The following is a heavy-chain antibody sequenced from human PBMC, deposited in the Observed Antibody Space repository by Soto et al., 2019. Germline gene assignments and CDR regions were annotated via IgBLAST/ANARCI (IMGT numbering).Heavy chain of an antibody. CDR2: IYYSGST. J-gene: IGHJ6*02. CDR1: GGSISSYY. Sequence: PSETLSLTCTVSGGSISSYYWSWIRQPTGKGLEWIGYIYYSGSTNYNPSLKSRVTISVDTSKNQFSLKLSSVTTADTAVYYCAREGVSSSWYNYYGMDVWGQGTTVTVSS. CDR3: AREGVSSSWYNYYGMDV. V-gene: IGHV4-59*01. D-gene: IGHD6-13*01.